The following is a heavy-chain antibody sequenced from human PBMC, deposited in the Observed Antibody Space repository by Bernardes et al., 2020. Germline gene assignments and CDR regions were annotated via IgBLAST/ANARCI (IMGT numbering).Heavy chain of an antibody. V-gene: IGHV4-59*01. D-gene: IGHD6-13*01. CDR3: ARRRAAAAPEDY. J-gene: IGHJ4*02. CDR2: IYYSGST. Sequence: SETLSLTCTVSGGSISSYYWSWIRQPPGKGLEWIGYIYYSGSTNYNPSLKSRVTISVDTSKNQFSLKLSSVTAADTAVYYCARRRAAAAPEDYWGQGTLVTVSS. CDR1: GGSISSYY.